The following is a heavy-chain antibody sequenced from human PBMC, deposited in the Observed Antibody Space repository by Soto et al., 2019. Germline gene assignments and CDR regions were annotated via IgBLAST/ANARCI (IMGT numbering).Heavy chain of an antibody. V-gene: IGHV3-30*18. CDR3: AKDRAPLTMIVVVITVCDY. J-gene: IGHJ4*02. Sequence: GGSLRLSCAASGFTFSSYGMHWVRQAPGKGLEGVAAISYDGSNKYYADSVKGRFTISRDNSENTLYLQMNSLRAEDTAVYYCAKDRAPLTMIVVVITVCDYWGLGTLVTVSS. CDR2: ISYDGSNK. CDR1: GFTFSSYG. D-gene: IGHD3-22*01.